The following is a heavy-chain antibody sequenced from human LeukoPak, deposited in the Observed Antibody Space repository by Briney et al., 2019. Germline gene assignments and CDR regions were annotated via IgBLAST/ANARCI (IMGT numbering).Heavy chain of an antibody. V-gene: IGHV3-23*01. D-gene: IGHD2-2*01. CDR3: AKVYCSSPRCFLPFDY. CDR1: GFTFKNFA. CDR2: IPYRAGKS. Sequence: GGSLRLSCSPSGFTFKNFALRWVRQAPGKGLEWVATIPYRAGKSYYADSVQGRFSISRDDSAKTVYLHLNSLRAGDTAIYYCAKVYCSSPRCFLPFDYWGQGTLVTVSS. J-gene: IGHJ4*02.